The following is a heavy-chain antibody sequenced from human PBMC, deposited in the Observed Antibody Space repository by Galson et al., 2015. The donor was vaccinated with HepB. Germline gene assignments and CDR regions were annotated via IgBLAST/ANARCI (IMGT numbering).Heavy chain of an antibody. D-gene: IGHD1-26*01. CDR3: AKESGSYFAPDTIYYFDY. J-gene: IGHJ4*02. CDR2: IRYDGSNK. V-gene: IGHV3-30*02. CDR1: GFTFSNAW. Sequence: SLRLSCAASGFTFSNAWMNRVRQAPGKGLEWVAFIRYDGSNKYYADSVKGRFTISRDNSKNTLYLQMNSLRAEDTAVYYCAKESGSYFAPDTIYYFDYWGQGTLVTVSS.